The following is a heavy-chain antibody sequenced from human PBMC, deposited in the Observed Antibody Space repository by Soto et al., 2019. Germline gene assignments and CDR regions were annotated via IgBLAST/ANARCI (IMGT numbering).Heavy chain of an antibody. D-gene: IGHD4-4*01. CDR1: GFTFSSYG. V-gene: IGHV3-30*18. CDR2: ISYDGSNK. Sequence: GGSLRLSCAASGFTFSSYGMHWVRQAPGKGLEWVAVISYDGSNKYYADSVKGRFTISRDNSKNTLYLQMNSLRAEDTAVYYCAKTYSNYGNDAFDIWGQGTMVTVSS. J-gene: IGHJ3*02. CDR3: AKTYSNYGNDAFDI.